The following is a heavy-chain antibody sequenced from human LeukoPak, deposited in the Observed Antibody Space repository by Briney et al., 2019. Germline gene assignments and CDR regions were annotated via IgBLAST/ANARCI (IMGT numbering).Heavy chain of an antibody. CDR1: GFTLSSYA. J-gene: IGHJ4*02. CDR3: AKIQYPPSPGVDY. D-gene: IGHD2-2*02. Sequence: HSGGSLRLSCAASGFTLSSYAMSWVRQAPGKGLEWVSAISDSGGSTYYADSVKGRFTISRDNSKNTVYLQMNSLRAEDTAVYYCAKIQYPPSPGVDYWGRGTLVTVSS. CDR2: ISDSGGST. V-gene: IGHV3-23*01.